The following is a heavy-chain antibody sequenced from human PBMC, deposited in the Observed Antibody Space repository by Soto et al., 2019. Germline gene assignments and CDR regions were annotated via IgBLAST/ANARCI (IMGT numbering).Heavy chain of an antibody. CDR2: INSEGSST. CDR1: GFTFSSYW. Sequence: EVPLVESGGGLVQPGGSLRLSCAASGFTFSSYWMHWVRQAPGKGLVWVSRINSEGSSTTYADSVKGRFTIPRDNAKTTLYLPITRLRAEATAVYYCVRVPTGGYAFSLDDYWGQGTLVTVSS. J-gene: IGHJ4*02. V-gene: IGHV3-74*01. D-gene: IGHD5-12*01. CDR3: VRVPTGGYAFSLDDY.